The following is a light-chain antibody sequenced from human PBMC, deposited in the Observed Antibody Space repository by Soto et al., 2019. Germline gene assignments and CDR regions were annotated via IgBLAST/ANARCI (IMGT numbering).Light chain of an antibody. CDR2: GAS. CDR3: QQYGSSPLT. V-gene: IGKV3-20*01. CDR1: QTVRNNY. Sequence: EVVLTQSPGTLSLSPGERATLSCRASQTVRNNYLAWYQQKPGLATRLLIYGASSRATGIPDRFSGSGSGTDFTLTISRLEPEDFAVYFCQQYGSSPLTFGGGTKV. J-gene: IGKJ4*01.